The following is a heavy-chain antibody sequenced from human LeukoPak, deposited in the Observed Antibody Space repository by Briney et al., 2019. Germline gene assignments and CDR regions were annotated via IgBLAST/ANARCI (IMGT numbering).Heavy chain of an antibody. Sequence: GGSLRLSCAASGFTFSSYWMSWVHQAPGKGLEWVANIKQDGSEKYYVDSVKGRFTISRDNAKNSLYLQMNSLRAEDTAVYYCARDREGIAVAGYGGNYFDYWGQGTLVTVSS. CDR3: ARDREGIAVAGYGGNYFDY. D-gene: IGHD6-19*01. CDR2: IKQDGSEK. V-gene: IGHV3-7*01. J-gene: IGHJ4*02. CDR1: GFTFSSYW.